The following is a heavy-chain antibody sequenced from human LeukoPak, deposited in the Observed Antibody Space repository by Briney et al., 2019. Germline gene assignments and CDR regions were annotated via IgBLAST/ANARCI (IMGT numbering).Heavy chain of an antibody. Sequence: GASVKVSCKASGYTFKNYDINWVRQATGQGLEWMGWMNPNSGNTGFAQKFQDRVSMTRDTSINTAYMELTSLRSGDTAVYYCARATPGGLHGYSFDYWGQGTLVTVSS. J-gene: IGHJ4*02. V-gene: IGHV1-8*02. CDR1: GYTFKNYD. CDR2: MNPNSGNT. CDR3: ARATPGGLHGYSFDY. D-gene: IGHD5-24*01.